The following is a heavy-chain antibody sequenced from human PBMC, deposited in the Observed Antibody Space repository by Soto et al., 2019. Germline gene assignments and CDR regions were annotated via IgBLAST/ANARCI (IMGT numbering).Heavy chain of an antibody. J-gene: IGHJ4*02. CDR1: GYTFTSYG. CDR2: ISAYNGNT. V-gene: IGHV1-18*01. D-gene: IGHD1-1*01. Sequence: QVQLVQSGAEVKKPGASVKVSCKASGYTFTSYGISWVRQAPGQGLEWLGWISAYNGNTNYAQKLQGRVIMTSDTSTSTAYMELRSLRSDDTAVYYCARVRWNDVTSSFDYWGQGTLVTVSS. CDR3: ARVRWNDVTSSFDY.